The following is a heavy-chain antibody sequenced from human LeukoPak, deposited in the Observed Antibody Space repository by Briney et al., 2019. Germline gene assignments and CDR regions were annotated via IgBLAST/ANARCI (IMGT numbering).Heavy chain of an antibody. CDR2: IYYDGSP. V-gene: IGHV4-39*01. Sequence: SEALSLTCTASGGSIRSSSYHWGWIRQPPGKGLEWIGSIYYDGSPYYNPSLKSRVTISVDTSRNQFSLKVRSVTAADTAVYYCARQVLEMTAMYAFDIWGQGTIVTVSS. D-gene: IGHD5-24*01. CDR1: GGSIRSSSYH. CDR3: ARQVLEMTAMYAFDI. J-gene: IGHJ3*02.